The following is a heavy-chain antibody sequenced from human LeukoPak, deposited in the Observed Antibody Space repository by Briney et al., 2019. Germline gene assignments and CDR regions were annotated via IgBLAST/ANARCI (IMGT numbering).Heavy chain of an antibody. CDR3: ARTYYYAINYFDY. Sequence: TLSLTCAASGVSISSGGFSWSCLRHPPGTGLECIGYIYHSWCTSYNPSLKTRGTISVDRSKNQFSLKLSSVTAADTAVYSCARTYYYAINYFDYWGQGTPVTVSS. D-gene: IGHD3-10*01. CDR2: IYHSWCT. CDR1: GVSISSGGFS. J-gene: IGHJ4*02. V-gene: IGHV4-30-2*01.